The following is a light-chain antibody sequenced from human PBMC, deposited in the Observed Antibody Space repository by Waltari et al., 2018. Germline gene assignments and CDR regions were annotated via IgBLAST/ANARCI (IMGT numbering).Light chain of an antibody. V-gene: IGLV2-23*02. CDR3: CSYAGSSTWV. J-gene: IGLJ3*02. CDR2: EVS. Sequence: QSALTQPASVSGSPRQSITISCTGTSSDVGSYNLVSWYQQHPGKAPELMIYEVSKRSSGVSNRFSGSKSGNTASLTISGLQAEDEADYYCCSYAGSSTWVFGGGTKLTVL. CDR1: SSDVGSYNL.